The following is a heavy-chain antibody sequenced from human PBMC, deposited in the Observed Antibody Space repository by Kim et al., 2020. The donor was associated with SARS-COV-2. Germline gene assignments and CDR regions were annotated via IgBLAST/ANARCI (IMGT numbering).Heavy chain of an antibody. V-gene: IGHV3-30-3*01. CDR3: ASAVATIGADAFDI. J-gene: IGHJ3*02. CDR2: ISYDGSNK. CDR1: GFTFSSYA. Sequence: GGSLRLSCAASGFTFSSYAMHWVRQAPGKGLEWVAVISYDGSNKYYADSVKGRFTISRDNSKNTLYLQMNSLRAEDTAVYYCASAVATIGADAFDIWGQGTMVTVSS. D-gene: IGHD5-12*01.